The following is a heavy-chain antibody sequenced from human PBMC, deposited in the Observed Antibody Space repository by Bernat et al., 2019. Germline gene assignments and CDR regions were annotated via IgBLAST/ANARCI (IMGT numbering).Heavy chain of an antibody. J-gene: IGHJ4*02. CDR3: AKVLEYSSGWYWGGAFDY. D-gene: IGHD6-19*01. CDR2: ISYDGSNK. Sequence: QVQLVESGGGVVQPGRSLRLSCAASGFTFSSYGMHWVRQAPGKGLEWVAVISYDGSNKYYAEYVKGRFTISRDNSKNTLYLQMNSLRAEDTAVYYCAKVLEYSSGWYWGGAFDYWGQGTLVTVSS. CDR1: GFTFSSYG. V-gene: IGHV3-30*18.